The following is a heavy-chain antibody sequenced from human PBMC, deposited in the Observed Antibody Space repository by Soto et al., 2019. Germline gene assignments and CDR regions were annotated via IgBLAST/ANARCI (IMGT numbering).Heavy chain of an antibody. CDR2: ISSSGSTI. CDR3: ARSLSGDYYDSSGPSDY. V-gene: IGHV3-11*01. CDR1: GFTFSDYY. Sequence: GGSLRLSCAASGFTFSDYYMSWIRQAPGKGLEWVSYISSSGSTIYYADSVKGRFTISRDNARNSLYLQMNSLRAEDTAVYYCARSLSGDYYDSSGPSDYWGQGTLVTVSS. J-gene: IGHJ4*02. D-gene: IGHD3-22*01.